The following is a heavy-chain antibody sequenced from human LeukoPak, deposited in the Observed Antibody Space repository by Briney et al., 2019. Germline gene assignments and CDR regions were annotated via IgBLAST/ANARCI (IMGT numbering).Heavy chain of an antibody. J-gene: IGHJ6*03. CDR1: GFTFSSYA. D-gene: IGHD6-13*01. Sequence: GRSLRLSCAASGFTFSSYAMHWVRQAPGKGLEWVAVISYDGSNKYYADSVKGRFTISRDNSKNTLYLQMNSLRSEDTAVYYCARDPREQHLVRTLQNYYYYYMDVWGKGTTVTVSS. CDR3: ARDPREQHLVRTLQNYYYYYMDV. CDR2: ISYDGSNK. V-gene: IGHV3-30*04.